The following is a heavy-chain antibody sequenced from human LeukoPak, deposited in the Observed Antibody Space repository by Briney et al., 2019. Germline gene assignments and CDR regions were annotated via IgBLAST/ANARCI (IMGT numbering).Heavy chain of an antibody. CDR2: IYYSEGT. D-gene: IGHD3-22*01. CDR3: ARFDTSGYYVDN. J-gene: IGHJ4*02. V-gene: IGHV4-59*01. CDR1: GGSISSYY. Sequence: PSETLSLTCTVSGGSISSYYWSWIRQPPGKGLEWMGYIYYSEGTNYNPSLESRVAISVDTSKNQFSLMLNSVTAADTAVYYCARFDTSGYYVDNWGQGTLVTVPS.